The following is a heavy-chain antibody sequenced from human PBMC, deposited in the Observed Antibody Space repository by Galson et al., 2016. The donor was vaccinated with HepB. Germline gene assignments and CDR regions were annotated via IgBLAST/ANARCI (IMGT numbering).Heavy chain of an antibody. V-gene: IGHV3-7*03. CDR2: VKRDGSER. D-gene: IGHD3-10*01. J-gene: IGHJ4*02. Sequence: SLRLSCAASGFTFSSYWMSWVRQAPGKGLEWVANVKRDGSERYYVDSVKGRFTISRDNAKNSLFLQMNSLRVEDTAVYCCARGANRGRPFDYWGQGTLVTVSS. CDR1: GFTFSSYW. CDR3: ARGANRGRPFDY.